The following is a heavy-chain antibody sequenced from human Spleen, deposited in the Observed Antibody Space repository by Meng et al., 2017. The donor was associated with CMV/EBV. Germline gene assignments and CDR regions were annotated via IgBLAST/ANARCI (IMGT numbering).Heavy chain of an antibody. J-gene: IGHJ6*02. Sequence: GESLKISCAGSGFIFSSYRMSWVRRAPGKGLEWVANINQDGSEKYYVDSVKGRFTISRDNAKNSLYLKMNSLRAEDTAVYYCVRDPLGYSYDPVWYSYGMDVWGQGTTVTVSS. D-gene: IGHD5-18*01. CDR1: GFIFSSYR. V-gene: IGHV3-7*01. CDR3: VRDPLGYSYDPVWYSYGMDV. CDR2: INQDGSEK.